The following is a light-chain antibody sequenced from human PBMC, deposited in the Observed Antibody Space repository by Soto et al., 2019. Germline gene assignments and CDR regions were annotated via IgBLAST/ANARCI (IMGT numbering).Light chain of an antibody. V-gene: IGKV3-11*01. J-gene: IGKJ1*01. CDR2: DAS. CDR1: QSVSSY. Sequence: EIVLTQSPATLSLSPGERATLSCRASQSVSSYLAWYQQKPGQAPRLLIYDASNRATGIPARFSGSGSGTDFTLTISSLEPEDFAVYYCQQRSHWPPKFGQGTKVEIK. CDR3: QQRSHWPPK.